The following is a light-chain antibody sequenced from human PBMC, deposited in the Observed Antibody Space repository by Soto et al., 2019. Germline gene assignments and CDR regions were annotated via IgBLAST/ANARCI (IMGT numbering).Light chain of an antibody. V-gene: IGLV2-14*01. J-gene: IGLJ1*01. CDR1: SSDVGGYNY. Sequence: QSVLTQDASVSGSPGQSITISCTGTSSDVGGYNYVSWYQQHPGRAPKLIIYDVFTRPSGISHRFSGSKSGNTASLTISALQAEDEADYYYTSWTSTSTYVFGSGTKVTVL. CDR3: TSWTSTSTYV. CDR2: DVF.